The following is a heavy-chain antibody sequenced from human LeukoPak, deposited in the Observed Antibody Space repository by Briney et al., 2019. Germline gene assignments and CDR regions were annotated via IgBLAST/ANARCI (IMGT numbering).Heavy chain of an antibody. Sequence: GGSLRLSCAASGFTFSSYSMNWVRQAPGKGLECISYISSSGSTIYYADSVKGRFTISRDNAKNSLYLQLNSLRAEDTAVYYCARDRYYGSGVFDYWGQGTLVTVSS. D-gene: IGHD3-10*01. CDR3: ARDRYYGSGVFDY. CDR1: GFTFSSYS. V-gene: IGHV3-48*04. J-gene: IGHJ4*02. CDR2: ISSSGSTI.